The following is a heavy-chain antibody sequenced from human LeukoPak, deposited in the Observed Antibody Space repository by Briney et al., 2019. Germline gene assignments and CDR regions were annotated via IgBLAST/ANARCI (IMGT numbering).Heavy chain of an antibody. V-gene: IGHV1-8*01. Sequence: GSVKVSCKTSGYSLTNYDINWVGQSTGQGLEWMGWINTKSGYTGHAQKFQGRITMTRDNSISTVYMELRSLRSEDTAVYYCARVTGAIDYWGQGTLVTVSS. CDR3: ARVTGAIDY. J-gene: IGHJ4*02. CDR2: INTKSGYT. CDR1: GYSLTNYD.